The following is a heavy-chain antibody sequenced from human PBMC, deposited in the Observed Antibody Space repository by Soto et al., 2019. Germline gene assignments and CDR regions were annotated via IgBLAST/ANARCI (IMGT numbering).Heavy chain of an antibody. CDR3: AREIDNWFDP. CDR1: GYSFTNYG. J-gene: IGHJ5*02. V-gene: IGHV1-18*01. Sequence: ASGKVSCKAVGYSFTNYGISWVRQAPGQGLEWMGRISAYCGSTNYAQKFQGRVTMTRDTSTSTVYMELSSLRSEDTAVYYCAREIDNWFDPWGQGTLVTVSS. D-gene: IGHD3-22*01. CDR2: ISAYCGST.